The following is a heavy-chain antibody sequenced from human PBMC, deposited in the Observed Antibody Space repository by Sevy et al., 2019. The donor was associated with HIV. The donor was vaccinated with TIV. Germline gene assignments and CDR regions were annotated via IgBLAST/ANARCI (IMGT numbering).Heavy chain of an antibody. J-gene: IGHJ6*02. D-gene: IGHD3-10*01. V-gene: IGHV3-33*01. CDR3: ARDLILWFGELKYYYYGMDV. CDR2: IWYDGSNK. Sequence: GSLRLSCAASGFTFSSYGMHWVRQAPGKGLEWVAVIWYDGSNKYYADSVKGRFTISRDNSKNTLYLQMNSLRAEDTAVYYCARDLILWFGELKYYYYGMDVWGQGTTVTVSS. CDR1: GFTFSSYG.